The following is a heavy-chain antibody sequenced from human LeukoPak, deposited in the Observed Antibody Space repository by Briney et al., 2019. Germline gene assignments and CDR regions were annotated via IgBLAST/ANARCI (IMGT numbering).Heavy chain of an antibody. J-gene: IGHJ6*03. V-gene: IGHV4-34*01. CDR3: ARATPKSYGHTPGRYMDV. CDR2: INHSGST. Sequence: SETLSLTCAVYGGSFSGYYWSWIRQPPGKGLEWIGEINHSGSTNYNPSLKSRVTISVDTSKNQFSLKLSSVTAADTAVYYCARATPKSYGHTPGRYMDVWGKGTTVTISS. D-gene: IGHD5-18*01. CDR1: GGSFSGYY.